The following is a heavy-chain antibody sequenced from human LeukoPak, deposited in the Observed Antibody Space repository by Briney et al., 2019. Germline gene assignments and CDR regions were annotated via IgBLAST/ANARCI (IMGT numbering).Heavy chain of an antibody. CDR3: VRGPTDTFHDFDY. J-gene: IGHJ4*02. CDR1: GGSISSSSYY. Sequence: PSETLSLTCTVSGGSISSSSYYWGWIRQPPGKGLEWIGSIYYSGSTYYNPSLKSRVTISVDTSKNQFSLKLSSVTAADTAVYFCVRGPTDTFHDFDYWGQGTVVTVSS. CDR2: IYYSGST. V-gene: IGHV4-39*01. D-gene: IGHD1-26*01.